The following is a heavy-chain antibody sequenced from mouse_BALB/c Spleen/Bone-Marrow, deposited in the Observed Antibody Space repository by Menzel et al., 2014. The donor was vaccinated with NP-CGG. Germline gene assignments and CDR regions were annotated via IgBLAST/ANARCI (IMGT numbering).Heavy chain of an antibody. CDR3: ARGRTAY. J-gene: IGHJ3*01. Sequence: VQLQQPGPGLLKPGASVKISCKTSGYTFTDYTLHWVKQSHGKSLEWIGGVNPNIGGTNYNQKFKSKATLTLDKSSSTAYMELRSLTSEDSAVYYCARGRTAYWGQGTLVTVSA. V-gene: IGHV1-18*01. CDR2: VNPNIGGT. CDR1: GYTFTDYT.